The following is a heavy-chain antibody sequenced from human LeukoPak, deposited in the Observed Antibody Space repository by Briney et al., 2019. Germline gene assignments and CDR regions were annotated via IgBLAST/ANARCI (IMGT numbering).Heavy chain of an antibody. CDR1: GYSISSAYY. J-gene: IGHJ5*02. CDR3: ARFGSTSGRGFDP. Sequence: PSETLSLTCAVSGYSISSAYYWGWIRQPPGKGLEWIGTIYHSGTTYFNPSPKSRVTILLDTSKNQFSLKLTSVTAADTAVYYCARFGSTSGRGFDPWGQGTLVTVSS. CDR2: IYHSGTT. V-gene: IGHV4-38-2*01. D-gene: IGHD2-2*01.